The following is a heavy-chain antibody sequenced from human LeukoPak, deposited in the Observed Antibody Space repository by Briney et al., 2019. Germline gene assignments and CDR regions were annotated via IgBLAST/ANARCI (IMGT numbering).Heavy chain of an antibody. CDR2: IYPGDSDT. V-gene: IGHV5-51*01. CDR3: ARDSPYSSGWRDAFDI. Sequence: PGESLKISCKGSGYSFTNYWIGWVRQMPGKGLEWMGIIYPGDSDTRYSPSFQGQVTISADKSISTAYLQWSSLKASDTAMYYCARDSPYSSGWRDAFDIWGQGTMVIVSS. D-gene: IGHD6-19*01. J-gene: IGHJ3*02. CDR1: GYSFTNYW.